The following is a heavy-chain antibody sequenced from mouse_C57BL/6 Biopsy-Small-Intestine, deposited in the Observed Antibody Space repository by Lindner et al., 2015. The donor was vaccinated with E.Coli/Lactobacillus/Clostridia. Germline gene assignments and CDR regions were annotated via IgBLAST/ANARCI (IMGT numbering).Heavy chain of an antibody. V-gene: IGHV1-15*01. J-gene: IGHJ2*01. CDR2: IDPETGGT. CDR1: GYTFTDYE. CDR3: TFYYGSSPYYFDY. D-gene: IGHD1-1*01. Sequence: VQLQESGAELVRPGASVTLPYKASGYTFTDYEMHWVKQTPVHGLEWIGAIDPETGGTAYNQKFKGKAILTADKSSSTAYMELRSLTSEDSAVYYCTFYYGSSPYYFDYWGQGTTLTVSS.